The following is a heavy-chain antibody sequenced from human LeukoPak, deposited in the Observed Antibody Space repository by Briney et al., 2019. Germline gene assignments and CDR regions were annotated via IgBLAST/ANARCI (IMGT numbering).Heavy chain of an antibody. CDR2: ISSSSSSI. D-gene: IGHD6-13*01. V-gene: IGHV3-48*04. CDR1: GFTFSISS. Sequence: GGSLRLSCVASGFTFSISSMSWVCQAPGKGLEWVSYISSSSSSIYDADSVRGRFTISRDNAKNSLYLQMNSLRAEDTAVYYCARLRSAHSSSWSLDYWGQGTLVTVSS. CDR3: ARLRSAHSSSWSLDY. J-gene: IGHJ4*02.